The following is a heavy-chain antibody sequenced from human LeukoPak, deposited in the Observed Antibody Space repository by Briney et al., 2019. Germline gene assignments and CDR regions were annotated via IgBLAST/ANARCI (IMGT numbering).Heavy chain of an antibody. J-gene: IGHJ4*02. Sequence: SVKVSCKASGGTFGSYAISWVRQAPGQGLEWMGRIIPILGIANYAQKFQGRVTITADKSTSTAYMELSSPRSEDTAVYYCARDLDCGGDCYSQWGRYFDYWGQGTLVTVSS. CDR3: ARDLDCGGDCYSQWGRYFDY. D-gene: IGHD2-21*02. CDR2: IIPILGIA. CDR1: GGTFGSYA. V-gene: IGHV1-69*04.